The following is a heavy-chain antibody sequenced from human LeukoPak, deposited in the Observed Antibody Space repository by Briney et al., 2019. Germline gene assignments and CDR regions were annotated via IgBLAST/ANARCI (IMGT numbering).Heavy chain of an antibody. V-gene: IGHV3-48*01. Sequence: GGSLRLSCAASGFTFSSYSMKWVCQAPGKGLEWVSYISSSSSIIYYADSVKGRFTVSRDNAKNSLYLQMNSLRAEDTAVYYCAGTDSGSYSRWFDYWGQGTLVTVSS. CDR3: AGTDSGSYSRWFDY. D-gene: IGHD1-26*01. CDR1: GFTFSSYS. CDR2: ISSSSSII. J-gene: IGHJ4*02.